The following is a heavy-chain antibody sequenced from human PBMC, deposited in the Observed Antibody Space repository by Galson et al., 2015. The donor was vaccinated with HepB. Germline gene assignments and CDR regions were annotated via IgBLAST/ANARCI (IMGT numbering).Heavy chain of an antibody. V-gene: IGHV3-23*01. CDR1: GFTFSRYA. J-gene: IGHJ4*02. D-gene: IGHD2-8*01. CDR3: AKDGIMVSNNPYQLHF. CDR2: ITRNGGRT. Sequence: SLRLSCAASGFTFSRYAMNWVRQAPGKGLEWISSITRNGGRTFYTNSVKGRFTISRDNSRNPVVLQLSSLRPEDTAVYYCAKDGIMVSNNPYQLHFWGQGTLVSVSS.